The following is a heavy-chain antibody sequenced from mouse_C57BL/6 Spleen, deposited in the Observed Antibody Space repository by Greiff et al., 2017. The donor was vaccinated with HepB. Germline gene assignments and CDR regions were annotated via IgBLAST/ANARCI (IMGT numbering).Heavy chain of an antibody. J-gene: IGHJ2*01. D-gene: IGHD1-1*02. V-gene: IGHV1-4*01. CDR2: INPRSGYT. CDR1: GYTFTSYS. CDR3: ERGGGFDFDY. Sequence: SGAELARPGASVKLSCKASGYTFTSYSMHWVKQRPGQGLEWIGYINPRSGYTKYNQKFKDKATLTADKSSSTAYMQLGSLTSEDSAVYYCERGGGFDFDYWGQGTTLTVSS.